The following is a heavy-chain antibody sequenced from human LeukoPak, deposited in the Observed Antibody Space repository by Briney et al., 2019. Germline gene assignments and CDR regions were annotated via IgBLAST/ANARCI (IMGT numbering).Heavy chain of an antibody. J-gene: IGHJ4*02. CDR1: GFTFDGYA. CDR3: AKESYGGGPCDY. V-gene: IGHV3-9*01. CDR2: ISWNSGSI. Sequence: GGSLRLSCAASGFTFDGYAMHWVRQAPGQGLEWVSGISWNSGSIVYADSVKGRFTISRDNAKNSLYLQMNSLRAEDTALYYCAKESYGGGPCDYWGQGTLVTVSS. D-gene: IGHD4/OR15-4a*01.